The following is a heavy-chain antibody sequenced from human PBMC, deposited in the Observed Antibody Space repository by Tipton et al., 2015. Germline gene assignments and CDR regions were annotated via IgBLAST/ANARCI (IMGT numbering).Heavy chain of an antibody. J-gene: IGHJ4*02. CDR2: IYYSGNT. CDR1: GVSISSGKYY. V-gene: IGHV4-31*11. CDR3: ARVPFDYFDY. Sequence: TLSLTCDVSGVSISSGKYYWSWIRQHPGKGLEWIGYIYYSGNTYYNPSLKSRVTISVDMSKNQFSLKLSSVTAADTAVYYCARVPFDYFDYWGQGILVTVSS.